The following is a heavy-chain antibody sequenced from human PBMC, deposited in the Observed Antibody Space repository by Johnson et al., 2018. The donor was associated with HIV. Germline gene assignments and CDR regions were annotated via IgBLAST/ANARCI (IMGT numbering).Heavy chain of an antibody. CDR1: GFTFSSYW. Sequence: MQLVESGGGVVQPGRSLRLSCAASGFTFSSYWMSWVRQATGKGLEWVANIKQDGSEKYYVDSVRGRFTISRDNAKNSLYLQMNSLRAGDTAVYYCATSMGATALAFDIWGQGTMVTVSS. V-gene: IGHV3-7*01. CDR3: ATSMGATALAFDI. J-gene: IGHJ3*02. D-gene: IGHD1-26*01. CDR2: IKQDGSEK.